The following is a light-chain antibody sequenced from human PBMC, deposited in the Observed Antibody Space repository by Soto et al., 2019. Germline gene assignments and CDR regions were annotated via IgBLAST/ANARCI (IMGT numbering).Light chain of an antibody. CDR1: QSVSSN. V-gene: IGKV3-15*01. CDR2: SAS. J-gene: IGKJ5*01. Sequence: EIVMTQSQATLSVSPGERATLSCRASQSVSSNLAWHQQKPGQAPRLLSYSASTRATGTPARFSGSGSGTEFTLTISSLLSEDIAVYYCQQYDIWPITFGQGTRLEIK. CDR3: QQYDIWPIT.